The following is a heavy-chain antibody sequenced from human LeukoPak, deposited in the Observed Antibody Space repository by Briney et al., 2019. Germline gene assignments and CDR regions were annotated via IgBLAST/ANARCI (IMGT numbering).Heavy chain of an antibody. J-gene: IGHJ4*02. CDR2: IRYGGSNK. CDR3: ANEPYYDGSGYFRGAFDY. D-gene: IGHD3-22*01. CDR1: GFTFSSYG. V-gene: IGHV3-30*02. Sequence: GVSLRLSCAASGFTFSSYGMHWLRQAPGKGLEGVTFIRYGGSNKYYAHYVKGRITISRDNSKNSLYLQMNSLRAEDTAVYYCANEPYYDGSGYFRGAFDYWGQGTLVTVSS.